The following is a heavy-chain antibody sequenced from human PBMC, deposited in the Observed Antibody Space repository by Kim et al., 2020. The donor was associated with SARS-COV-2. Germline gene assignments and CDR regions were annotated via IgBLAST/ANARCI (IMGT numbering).Heavy chain of an antibody. V-gene: IGHV3-30*04. CDR1: GFTFSSYA. Sequence: GGSLRLSCAASGFTFSSYAMHWVRQAPGKGLEWVAVISYDGSNKYYADSVKGRFTISRDNSKNTLYLQMNSLRAEDTAVYYCARAPGGPRTYWGQGTLVTVSS. J-gene: IGHJ4*02. CDR2: ISYDGSNK. D-gene: IGHD3-16*01. CDR3: ARAPGGPRTY.